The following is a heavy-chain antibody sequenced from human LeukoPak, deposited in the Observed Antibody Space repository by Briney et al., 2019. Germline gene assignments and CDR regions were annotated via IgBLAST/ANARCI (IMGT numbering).Heavy chain of an antibody. Sequence: SETLSLTCTVSGGSISSYYWSWIRQPPGKGLEWIGYIYYSGSTNYNPSLKSRVTISVDTSKNQFSLKLSSVTAADTAVYYCARVRARDGPFYYYYYMDVWGKGTTVTVSS. D-gene: IGHD5-24*01. J-gene: IGHJ6*03. CDR1: GGSISSYY. CDR3: ARVRARDGPFYYYYYMDV. CDR2: IYYSGST. V-gene: IGHV4-59*12.